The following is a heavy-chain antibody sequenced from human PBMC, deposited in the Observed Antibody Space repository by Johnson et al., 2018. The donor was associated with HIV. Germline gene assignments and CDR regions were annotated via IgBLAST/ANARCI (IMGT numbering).Heavy chain of an antibody. D-gene: IGHD5-18*01. CDR2: IWYDGSNK. J-gene: IGHJ3*02. V-gene: IGHV3-33*06. CDR1: GLSFSNFG. Sequence: QVQLVESGGGVVQPGKSLTLSCVGSGLSFSNFGIHWVRQAPGKGLEWVAVIWYDGSNKYYADSVKGRFTISRDNSKNTLYLQMRSLRAEDTAVYYCAKDRGTAMDNDAFDIWGQGTKVTVSS. CDR3: AKDRGTAMDNDAFDI.